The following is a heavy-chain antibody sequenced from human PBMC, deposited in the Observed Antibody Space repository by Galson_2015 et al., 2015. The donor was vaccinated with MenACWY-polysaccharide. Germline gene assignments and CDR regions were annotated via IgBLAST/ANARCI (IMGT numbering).Heavy chain of an antibody. J-gene: IGHJ4*02. D-gene: IGHD6-13*01. Sequence: LRLSCAASGFTFSTYSMTWVRQAPGKGLEWVSYINGGSSTIYYADSVKGRFTISSDNAKNSLYLQMNSLRDDDTAAYYCARDSVIAGADDYWGQGTLVTVSS. V-gene: IGHV3-48*02. CDR2: INGGSSTI. CDR3: ARDSVIAGADDY. CDR1: GFTFSTYS.